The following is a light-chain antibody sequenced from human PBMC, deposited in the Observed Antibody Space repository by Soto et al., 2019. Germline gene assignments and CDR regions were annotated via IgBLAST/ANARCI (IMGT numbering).Light chain of an antibody. CDR2: GAS. Sequence: ILMTPYPDKMSLSPLERATLSCMASQSVSSYLAWYQQKPGQAPRLLIYGASTRATDIPARFSGSGSGTEFTLTISSLQPDDFATYYCQQYNSYWTFGQVT. CDR1: QSVSSY. J-gene: IGKJ1*01. CDR3: QQYNSYWT. V-gene: IGKV3-15*01.